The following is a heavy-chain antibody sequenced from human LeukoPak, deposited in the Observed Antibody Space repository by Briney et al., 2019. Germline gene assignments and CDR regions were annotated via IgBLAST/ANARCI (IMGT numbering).Heavy chain of an antibody. J-gene: IGHJ4*02. CDR3: ARARRNYDILTGPGTFDY. CDR2: ISAYNGNT. Sequence: GASVKVSCKASGYTFTSYGISWVRQAPGQGLEWMGWISAYNGNTNYAQKLQGRVTMTTDTSTSTAYMELRSLRSDDTAVYYCARARRNYDILTGPGTFDYWGQGTLVTVSS. V-gene: IGHV1-18*01. D-gene: IGHD3-9*01. CDR1: GYTFTSYG.